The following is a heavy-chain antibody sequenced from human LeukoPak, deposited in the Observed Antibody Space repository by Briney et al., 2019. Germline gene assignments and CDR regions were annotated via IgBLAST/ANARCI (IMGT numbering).Heavy chain of an antibody. V-gene: IGHV3-7*01. CDR2: IKQDGSET. J-gene: IGHJ4*02. D-gene: IGHD3-3*01. CDR3: ARDFWGAHRVDFFDY. Sequence: GSLRLSCAASGFTISNYWMSWVRRAPGKGLEWVANIKQDGSETYYVDSVRGRFTISRDNAKNSLYLQMNSLRAEDTAVYYCARDFWGAHRVDFFDYWGQGILVTVSS. CDR1: GFTISNYW.